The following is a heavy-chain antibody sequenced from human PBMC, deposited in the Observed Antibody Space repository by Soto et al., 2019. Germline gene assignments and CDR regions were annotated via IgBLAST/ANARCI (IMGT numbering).Heavy chain of an antibody. J-gene: IGHJ5*02. CDR2: LNTGNGNS. Sequence: QVQLVQSGPEVKKPGASVKVSCKASGYTFTRYAMHWVRQAPGQWLDLMGWLNTGNGNSHYSQKFQGRVTVTRDTSATTAYMELTGLRPEDTAIYFCARSVDYFDPWGQGPLVTVSS. CDR3: ARSVDYFDP. V-gene: IGHV1-3*04. D-gene: IGHD4-17*01. CDR1: GYTFTRYA.